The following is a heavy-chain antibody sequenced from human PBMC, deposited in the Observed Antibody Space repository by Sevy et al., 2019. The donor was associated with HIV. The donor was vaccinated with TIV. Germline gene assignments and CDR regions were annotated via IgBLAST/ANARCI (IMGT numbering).Heavy chain of an antibody. CDR2: ISYDGSNK. V-gene: IGHV3-30*18. D-gene: IGHD3-22*01. J-gene: IGHJ3*02. Sequence: GGSLRLSCAASGFTFSSYGMHWVRQAPGKGLEWVAVISYDGSNKYYADSVKGRFTTSRDNSKNTLYLQMNSLRAEDTAVYYCAKLYYYDSSGYYGSNDAFDIWGQGTMVTVSS. CDR1: GFTFSSYG. CDR3: AKLYYYDSSGYYGSNDAFDI.